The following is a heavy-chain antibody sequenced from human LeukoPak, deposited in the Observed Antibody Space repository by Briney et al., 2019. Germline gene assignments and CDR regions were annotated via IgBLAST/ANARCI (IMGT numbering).Heavy chain of an antibody. D-gene: IGHD7-27*01. CDR1: GGSISSYY. CDR3: ARKDNWGYHFDY. V-gene: IGHV4-59*01. CDR2: IYCSGST. Sequence: PSETLSLTCTVSGGSISSYYWSWIRQPPGKGLEWIGYIYCSGSTNYNPSLKSRVTISVDTSKNQFSLKLSSVTAADTAVYYCARKDNWGYHFDYWGQGTLVTVSS. J-gene: IGHJ4*02.